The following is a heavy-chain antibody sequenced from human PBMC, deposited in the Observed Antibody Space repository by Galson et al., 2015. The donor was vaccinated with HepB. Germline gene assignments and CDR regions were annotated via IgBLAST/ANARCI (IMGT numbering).Heavy chain of an antibody. CDR2: INTHTGNP. CDR1: GYIFTNYA. Sequence: SVKVSCKASGYIFTNYAINWVRQAPGQGLEWMGRINTHTGNPTYAQDFIGRSVFSLDTSVSTAYLQIGSLRAEDTAIYYCATEIARGRFDPWGQGTLVTVSS. CDR3: ATEIARGRFDP. V-gene: IGHV7-4-1*01. J-gene: IGHJ5*02. D-gene: IGHD3-16*01.